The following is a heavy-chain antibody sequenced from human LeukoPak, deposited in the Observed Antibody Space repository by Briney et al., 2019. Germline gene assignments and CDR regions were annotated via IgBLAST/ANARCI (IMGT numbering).Heavy chain of an antibody. Sequence: ASVKVSCKASGYTFTGYYMHWVRQAPGQGLEWMGWINPNSGGTNYAQKFQGRVTMTRDTSISTAYMELSRLRSDDTAVYYCARSAAAGTGWFGPWGQGTLVTVSS. V-gene: IGHV1-2*02. J-gene: IGHJ5*02. D-gene: IGHD6-13*01. CDR1: GYTFTGYY. CDR2: INPNSGGT. CDR3: ARSAAAGTGWFGP.